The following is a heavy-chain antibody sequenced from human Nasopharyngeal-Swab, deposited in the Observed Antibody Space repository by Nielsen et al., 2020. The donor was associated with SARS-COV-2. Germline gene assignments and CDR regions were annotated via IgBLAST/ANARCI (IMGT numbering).Heavy chain of an antibody. CDR3: ARVLGYTVNDAFDI. CDR2: ISYDGSNK. V-gene: IGHV3-30-3*01. CDR1: GFTFSSYA. Sequence: GESLKISCAASGFTFSSYAMHWVRQAPGKGLEWVAVISYDGSNKYYADSVKGRFTISRDNAKSSLYLQMNSLRAEDTAVYYCARVLGYTVNDAFDIWGQGTMVIVSS. D-gene: IGHD6-13*01. J-gene: IGHJ3*02.